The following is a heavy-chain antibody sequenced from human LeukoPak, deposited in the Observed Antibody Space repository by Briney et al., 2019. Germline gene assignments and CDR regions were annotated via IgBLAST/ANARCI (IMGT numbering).Heavy chain of an antibody. V-gene: IGHV4-38-2*02. Sequence: GSLRLSCAASGFTFDDYAMHWVRQAPGKGLEWIGSIYHSGSTYYNPSLKSRVTISVDTSKNQFSLKVRSVTAADTAVYYCARDYGGNEYYFDYWGQGTLVTVSS. D-gene: IGHD4-23*01. CDR2: IYHSGST. CDR1: GFTFDDYA. J-gene: IGHJ4*02. CDR3: ARDYGGNEYYFDY.